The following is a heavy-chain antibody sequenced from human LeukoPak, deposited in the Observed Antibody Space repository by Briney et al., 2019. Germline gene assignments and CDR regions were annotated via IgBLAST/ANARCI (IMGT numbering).Heavy chain of an antibody. J-gene: IGHJ4*02. CDR1: GFTFSSYG. Sequence: PGGSLRLSCAASGFTFSSYGMHWVRQAPGKGLEWVSIIYSGGFTYYADSVKGRFTISRDNSKNTLYLQVNTLRPEDTAVYYCARVEGSTITNYFDYWGQGTLVTVSS. CDR2: IYSGGFT. CDR3: ARVEGSTITNYFDY. D-gene: IGHD1-14*01. V-gene: IGHV3-66*01.